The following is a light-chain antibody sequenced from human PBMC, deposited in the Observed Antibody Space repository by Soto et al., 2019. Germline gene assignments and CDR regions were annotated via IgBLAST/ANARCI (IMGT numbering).Light chain of an antibody. CDR3: QQYDNRLT. CDR2: DAS. J-gene: IGKJ4*01. Sequence: DIQMTQSPSSLSASVGDRVTITCQASQDVRTYLNWYQQKPGQAPKLLIYDASNLETGVPSRFSGSGSGTDFTFTISRLQPEDIGTYYCQQYDNRLTFGGGTKVDIK. V-gene: IGKV1-33*01. CDR1: QDVRTY.